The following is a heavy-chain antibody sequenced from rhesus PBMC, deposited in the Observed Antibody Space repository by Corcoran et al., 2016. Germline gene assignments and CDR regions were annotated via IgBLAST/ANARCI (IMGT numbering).Heavy chain of an antibody. D-gene: IGHD1-44*01. CDR3: ARDSQEYRGYFDY. J-gene: IGHJ4*01. CDR2: IYGSGSST. V-gene: IGHV4-169*02. Sequence: QLQLQESGPGLVKPSETLSVTCAVSGGSISSSYWSWIRQAPGKGLEWIGYIYGSGSSTTYNPSLHSRVTLSVDTSKNQLSLKLSSVTAADTAVYYCARDSQEYRGYFDYWGQGVLVTVSS. CDR1: GGSISSSY.